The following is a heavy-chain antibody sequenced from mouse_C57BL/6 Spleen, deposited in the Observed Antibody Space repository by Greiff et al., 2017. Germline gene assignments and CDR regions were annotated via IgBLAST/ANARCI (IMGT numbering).Heavy chain of an antibody. CDR3: ARHGSGN. J-gene: IGHJ2*01. CDR2: IDPSDSET. CDR1: GYTFTSYW. Sequence: QVHVKQSGAELVRPGSSVKLSCKASGYTFTSYWMHWVKQRPIQGLEWIGNIDPSDSETHYNQKFKDKATLTVDKSSSTAYMQLSSLTSEDSAVYYCARHGSGNWGQGTTLTVSS. V-gene: IGHV1-52*01. D-gene: IGHD1-1*01.